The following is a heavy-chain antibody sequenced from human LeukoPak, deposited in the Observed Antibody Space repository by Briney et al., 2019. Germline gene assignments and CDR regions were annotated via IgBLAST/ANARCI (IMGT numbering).Heavy chain of an antibody. D-gene: IGHD1-7*01. CDR3: ARAKGYNWNYDY. CDR1: GGSISSYY. CDR2: IYYSGST. Sequence: SETLSLTCTVSGGSISSYYWSWIRQPPGKGLEWIGYIYYSGSTNYNPSLKSRVTISVDTSKNQFSLKLSSVTAADTAVYYCARAKGYNWNYDYWGQGTLVTVSS. V-gene: IGHV4-59*01. J-gene: IGHJ4*02.